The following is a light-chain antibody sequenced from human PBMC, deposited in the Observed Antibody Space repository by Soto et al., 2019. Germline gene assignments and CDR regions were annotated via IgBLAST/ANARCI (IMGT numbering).Light chain of an antibody. CDR3: QSYDSSLSGYV. CDR1: SSNIGAGYD. CDR2: ANT. V-gene: IGLV1-40*01. Sequence: QPVLTQPPSVSGAPGQRVTISCTGGSSNIGAGYDVHWYQQLPGTAPKLLIYANTNRPSGVPDRFSGSKSGTSASLAITGLRAEDEADYYCQSYDSSLSGYVFGTGTKLTVL. J-gene: IGLJ1*01.